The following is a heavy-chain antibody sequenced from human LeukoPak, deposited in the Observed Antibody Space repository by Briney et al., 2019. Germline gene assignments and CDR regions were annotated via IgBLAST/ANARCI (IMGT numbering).Heavy chain of an antibody. CDR1: GFTFSSYS. D-gene: IGHD6-19*01. J-gene: IGHJ3*02. CDR2: ILDSGAET. V-gene: IGHV3-23*01. Sequence: GGSLRLSCAASGFTFSSYSMNWVRQAPGKGLEWVSAILDSGAETYYADSVKGRFTISRDNSKNMVHLQMNSLRVEDTAVYYCAKRLFSSGWSAFDIWGKGTMVTVSS. CDR3: AKRLFSSGWSAFDI.